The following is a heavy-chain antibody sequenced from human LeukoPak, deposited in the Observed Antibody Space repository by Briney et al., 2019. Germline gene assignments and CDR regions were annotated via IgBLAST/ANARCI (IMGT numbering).Heavy chain of an antibody. J-gene: IGHJ4*02. CDR3: AYSCSGDSCSFFDY. V-gene: IGHV3-43*02. CDR2: ISGDGYTT. CDR1: GFTFDDYA. D-gene: IGHD2-15*01. Sequence: PGGSLRLSCAASGFTFDDYAMHWVRQAPGKGLEWVSLISGDGYTTYYGDSVKGRFTISRDNSKSTLYLEMNSLRVEDSAIYYCAYSCSGDSCSFFDYWGQGTPVTVSS.